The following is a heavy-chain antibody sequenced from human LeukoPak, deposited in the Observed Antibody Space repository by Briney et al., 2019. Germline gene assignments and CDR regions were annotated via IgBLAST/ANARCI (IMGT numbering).Heavy chain of an antibody. CDR1: GGSIGSYY. V-gene: IGHV4-59*08. CDR2: IDNSGST. J-gene: IGHJ4*02. CDR3: ARHGGSWTFDY. D-gene: IGHD6-13*01. Sequence: KPSETLSLTCTISGGSIGSYYWTWIRQSPGKGLEGIGYIDNSGSTNYNPSFKSRVTMSVDTSKNQFSLKLSSVTAADTAVYFCARHGGSWTFDYWGQGTLVTVSS.